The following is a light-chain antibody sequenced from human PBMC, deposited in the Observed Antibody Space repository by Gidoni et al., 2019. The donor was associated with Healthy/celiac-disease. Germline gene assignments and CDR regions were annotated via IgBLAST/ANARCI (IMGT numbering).Light chain of an antibody. CDR2: DAS. J-gene: IGKJ4*01. V-gene: IGKV1-33*01. CDR3: QQYDNLPLT. CDR1: QDISNY. Sequence: QMTQSPSSLSASVGDRVTITCQASQDISNYLNWYQQKPGKAPKLLIYDASNLETGVPSRFSGSGSGTDFTFTISSLQPEDIATHYCQQYDNLPLTFGGGTKVEIK.